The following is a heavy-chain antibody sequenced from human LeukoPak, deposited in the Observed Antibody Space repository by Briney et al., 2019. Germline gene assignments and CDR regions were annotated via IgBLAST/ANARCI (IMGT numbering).Heavy chain of an antibody. D-gene: IGHD6-13*01. CDR2: INHSGST. Sequence: SETLSLTCAVYGGSFSGYNWSWIRQPPGKGLEWIGEINHSGSTNYNPSLKSRVTISVDKSKNQFSLKLSSVTAADTAVYYCARGDPELAQQLDVWGQGTLVTVSS. J-gene: IGHJ4*02. CDR3: ARGDPELAQQLDV. CDR1: GGSFSGYN. V-gene: IGHV4-34*01.